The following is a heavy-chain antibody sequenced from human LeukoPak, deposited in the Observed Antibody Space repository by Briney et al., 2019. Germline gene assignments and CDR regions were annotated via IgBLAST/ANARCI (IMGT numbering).Heavy chain of an antibody. CDR3: ARSGYSYEYYYYYYMDV. V-gene: IGHV1-24*01. J-gene: IGHJ6*03. Sequence: ASVKVSCKVSGYTLTELSMHWVRQAPGKGLEWMGSFDPEDGETIYAQKFQGRVTMTEDTSTDTAYMELSSLRSEDTAVYYCARSGYSYEYYYYYYMDVWGKGTTVTVSS. D-gene: IGHD5-18*01. CDR1: GYTLTELS. CDR2: FDPEDGET.